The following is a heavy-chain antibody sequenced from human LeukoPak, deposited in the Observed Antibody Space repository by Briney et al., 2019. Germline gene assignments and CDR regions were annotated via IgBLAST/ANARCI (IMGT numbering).Heavy chain of an antibody. Sequence: GGSLRLSCAASGFAFNFFAMSWVRQVPGKGPEWISTINANAGSTYYADSVKGRFTISRDNAKNSLFLQMNSLRAEDTAVYFCARAVVGSGYDYFDYWGQGTLVTVSS. J-gene: IGHJ4*02. V-gene: IGHV3-23*01. CDR3: ARAVVGSGYDYFDY. CDR2: INANAGST. D-gene: IGHD5-12*01. CDR1: GFAFNFFA.